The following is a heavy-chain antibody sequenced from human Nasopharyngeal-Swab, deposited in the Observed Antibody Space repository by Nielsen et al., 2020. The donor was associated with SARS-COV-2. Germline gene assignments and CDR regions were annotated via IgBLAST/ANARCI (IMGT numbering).Heavy chain of an antibody. V-gene: IGHV4-61*02. CDR3: ARGLDHFYYDMDV. J-gene: IGHJ6*02. CDR2: IYTSGST. CDR1: GGSISSGSYY. Sequence: SETLSLTCTVSGGSISSGSYYWSWIRQPAGKGLEWIGRIYTSGSTNYNPSLKSRVTISIDTSKNQFSLNLSSVTAADTAVYYCARGLDHFYYDMDVWGQGTTVTVSS.